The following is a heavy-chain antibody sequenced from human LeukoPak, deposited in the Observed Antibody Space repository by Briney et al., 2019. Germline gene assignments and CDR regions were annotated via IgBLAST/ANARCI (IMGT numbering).Heavy chain of an antibody. CDR2: ISSSSSYI. V-gene: IGHV3-21*01. D-gene: IGHD4-17*01. J-gene: IGHJ4*02. Sequence: GGSLRLSCAASGFTFSSYSMNWVRQAPGKGLEWVSSISSSSSYIYYADSVKGRFTTSRDNAKNSLYLQMNSLRAEDTAVYYCARDDDYGDYFDYWGQGTLVTVFS. CDR3: ARDDDYGDYFDY. CDR1: GFTFSSYS.